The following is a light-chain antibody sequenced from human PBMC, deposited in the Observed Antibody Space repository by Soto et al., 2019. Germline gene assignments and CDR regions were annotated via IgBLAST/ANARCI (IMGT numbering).Light chain of an antibody. V-gene: IGLV2-14*03. Sequence: QSVLTQPASVSGAHGQSIALSCTGTSSDVGGYNYVSWYQHHPGKAPKLMVYDVSNRPSGVSNRFSGSKSGNTASLTISGLQAEDEADYYCSSYTSSSTYVFGTGTKVTVL. CDR3: SSYTSSSTYV. J-gene: IGLJ1*01. CDR2: DVS. CDR1: SSDVGGYNY.